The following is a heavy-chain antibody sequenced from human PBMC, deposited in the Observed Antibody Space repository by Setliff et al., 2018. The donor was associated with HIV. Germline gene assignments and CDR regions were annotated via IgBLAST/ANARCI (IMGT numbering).Heavy chain of an antibody. V-gene: IGHV4-59*03. J-gene: IGHJ4*01. CDR3: APGEGVASTYYHD. CDR2: IHHTGST. CDR1: GGSISTYY. D-gene: IGHD3-3*01. Sequence: PSETLSLTCAVYGGSISTYYWSWIRQPPGKGLEWIGFIHHTGSTVSNPPLKSRVTILMDLSRNQLSLHLASVTTADTAVYFCAPGEGVASTYYHDWGQGTQVTVSS.